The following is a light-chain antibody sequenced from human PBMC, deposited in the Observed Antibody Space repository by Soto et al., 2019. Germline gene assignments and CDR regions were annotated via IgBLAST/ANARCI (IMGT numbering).Light chain of an antibody. J-gene: IGLJ1*01. CDR2: DVT. CDR1: SSDVGKYDR. CDR3: SSYTSSSTPYV. Sequence: QSVLTQPPSVSGSPGQSVTISCTGTSSDVGKYDRVSWYQQPPGTAPKLIIYDVTNRPSGVPARFSGSKSGNTASLTISGLQAEDEADYSCSSYTSSSTPYVFGPGTKVTVL. V-gene: IGLV2-18*02.